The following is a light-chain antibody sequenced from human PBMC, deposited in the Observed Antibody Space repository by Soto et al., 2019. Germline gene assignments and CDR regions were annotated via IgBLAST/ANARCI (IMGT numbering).Light chain of an antibody. CDR1: SSDIGGYNY. CDR3: SSYAGDDNLVI. CDR2: EVN. J-gene: IGLJ2*01. V-gene: IGLV2-8*01. Sequence: QSALTQPPSASGSPGQSVTISCTGTSSDIGGYNYVSWYQQHPGKVPKLMISEVNKRPSGVPDRFSGSKSGNTASLTVSGLQAEDEADYHCSSYAGDDNLVIFGGGTKLTVL.